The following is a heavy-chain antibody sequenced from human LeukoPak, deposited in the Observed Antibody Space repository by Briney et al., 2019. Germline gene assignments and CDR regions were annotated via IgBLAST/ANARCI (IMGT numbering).Heavy chain of an antibody. V-gene: IGHV3-23*01. CDR3: AKVGYYGSGSYYKV. CDR1: GFTFSSCA. CDR2: ISGSGGST. J-gene: IGHJ3*01. D-gene: IGHD3-10*01. Sequence: PGGSLRLSCAASGFTFSSCAMSWVRQAPGKGLEWVSAISGSGGSTYYADSVKGRFTISRENSKNTLYLQMNSLRAEDTAVYYCAKVGYYGSGSYYKVWGQGTMVTVSS.